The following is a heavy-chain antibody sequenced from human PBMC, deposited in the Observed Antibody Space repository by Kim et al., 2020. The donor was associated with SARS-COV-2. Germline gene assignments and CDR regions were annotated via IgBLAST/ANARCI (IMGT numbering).Heavy chain of an antibody. CDR2: IFRGGRT. V-gene: IGHV3-53*01. CDR3: ARDPVGDGYSFFYL. Sequence: GGSLRLSCAASGLTVTSNHMTWIRQAPGKGLEWVSVIFRGGRTYYAASVQGRFTISRDYSTNTLSLQMNSLRVEDTAIYYCARDPVGDGYSFFYLWGQGTPVTASS. CDR1: GLTVTSNH. J-gene: IGHJ5*02. D-gene: IGHD4-4*01.